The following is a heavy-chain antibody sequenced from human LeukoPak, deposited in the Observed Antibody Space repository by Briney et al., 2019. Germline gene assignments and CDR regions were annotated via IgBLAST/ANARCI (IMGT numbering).Heavy chain of an antibody. CDR3: ARAMVRGVRLGGY. Sequence: SVKVSCKASGYTFISYDINWVRQATGQGLEWMGWINPNSGNTGYAQKFQGRVTMTRNTSISTAYMELSSLRSEDTAVYYCARAMVRGVRLGGYWGQGTLVTVSS. J-gene: IGHJ4*02. V-gene: IGHV1-8*02. D-gene: IGHD3-10*01. CDR1: GYTFISYD. CDR2: INPNSGNT.